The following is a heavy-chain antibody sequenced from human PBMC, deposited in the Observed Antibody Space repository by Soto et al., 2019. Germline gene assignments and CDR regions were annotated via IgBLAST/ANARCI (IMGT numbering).Heavy chain of an antibody. J-gene: IGHJ6*02. V-gene: IGHV3-53*01. CDR3: TSAGSDQGTFFISNYYAMDV. CDR2: IYSGGDT. CDR1: GFSVSSDY. Sequence: GGSLRLTCAASGFSVSSDYMSWVRQAPGKGLEWVSLIYSGGDTYYADSVKGRFTISRDISSNTIYLHMTSLRADDTAIYYCTSAGSDQGTFFISNYYAMDVWGRGTTVTVSS. D-gene: IGHD3-10*01.